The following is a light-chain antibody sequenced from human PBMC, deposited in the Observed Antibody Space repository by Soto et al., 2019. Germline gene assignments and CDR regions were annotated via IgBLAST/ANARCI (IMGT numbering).Light chain of an antibody. Sequence: ERVMTQTPATPSVSPGERATLSCRASHRVSSYLAWYQQKSGQAPRLLIYATSTRATGIPARFSGSGSGTEFTLTISSLQSEDFAVYYCQQYNNWPLTFGGGTKVDIK. CDR3: QQYNNWPLT. V-gene: IGKV3-15*01. J-gene: IGKJ4*01. CDR1: HRVSSY. CDR2: ATS.